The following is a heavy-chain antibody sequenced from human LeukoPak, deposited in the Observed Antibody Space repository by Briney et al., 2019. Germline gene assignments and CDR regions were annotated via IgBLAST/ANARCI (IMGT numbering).Heavy chain of an antibody. J-gene: IGHJ4*02. Sequence: PSETLSLTCTVSGGSINNYYWSWIRQPPGKGLEWIGYIYYSGSTNYNPSLKSRVTISVDTSKNQFSLKLTSVTAADTAVYYCARQLVRGVSFDYWGQGTLVTVSS. CDR2: IYYSGST. CDR3: ARQLVRGVSFDY. D-gene: IGHD3-10*01. CDR1: GGSINNYY. V-gene: IGHV4-59*01.